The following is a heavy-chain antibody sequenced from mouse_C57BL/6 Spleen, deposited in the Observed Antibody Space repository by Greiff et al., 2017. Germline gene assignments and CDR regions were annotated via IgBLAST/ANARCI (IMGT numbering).Heavy chain of an antibody. CDR3: ARNYGRDYFDY. V-gene: IGHV5-9*01. CDR2: ISGGGGNT. CDR1: GFTFSSYT. J-gene: IGHJ2*01. Sequence: EVQGVESGGGLVKPGGSLTLSCAASGFTFSSYTMSWVRQTPEKRLEWVATISGGGGNTYYPDSVKGRFTISRDNAKNTLYLQMSSLRSEDTALYYCARNYGRDYFDYWGQGTTLTVSS. D-gene: IGHD1-1*01.